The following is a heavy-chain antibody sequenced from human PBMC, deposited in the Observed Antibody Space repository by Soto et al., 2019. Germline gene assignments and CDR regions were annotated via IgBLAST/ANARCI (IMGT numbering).Heavy chain of an antibody. CDR2: MNPNSGNT. CDR3: ARGTSSGWYSSYYYYYMDV. J-gene: IGHJ6*03. V-gene: IGHV1-8*01. Sequence: PVKGSRKASGYSFTSYDINLLRKANEQGLEWMGWMNPNSGNTGYAQKFQGRVTMTRNTSISTAYMELSSLRSEDTAVYYCARGTSSGWYSSYYYYYMDVWGKGTTVTVSS. CDR1: GYSFTSYD. D-gene: IGHD6-19*01.